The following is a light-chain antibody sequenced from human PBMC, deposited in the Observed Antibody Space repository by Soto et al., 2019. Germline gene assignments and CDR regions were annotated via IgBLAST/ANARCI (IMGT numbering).Light chain of an antibody. J-gene: IGLJ7*01. Sequence: QSVLIQPPSVSGTPGQRVIISCSGSSSNIGSNSANWYQQLPGTAPGLLIYGDNKRPSGVPDRFSGSKSGTSASLAISGLQSGDEADYYCAAWDERLKGWMFGGGTQLTVL. CDR2: GDN. CDR1: SSNIGSNS. V-gene: IGLV1-44*01. CDR3: AAWDERLKGWM.